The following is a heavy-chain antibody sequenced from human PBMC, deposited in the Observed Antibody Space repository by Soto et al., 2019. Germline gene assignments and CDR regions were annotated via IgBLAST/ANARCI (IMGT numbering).Heavy chain of an antibody. Sequence: QLQLQESGPGLVKPSQTLSLTCTVSGGSISSGGYYWSWIRQHPGKGLEWIGYIYYSGSTYYNPSLKSRVTISVDTAKNQFSLKLSSVTAADTAVYYCARDSTRGVRSGYYYGMDVWGQGTTVTVSS. V-gene: IGHV4-31*03. CDR2: IYYSGST. J-gene: IGHJ6*02. D-gene: IGHD2-8*01. CDR1: GGSISSGGYY. CDR3: ARDSTRGVRSGYYYGMDV.